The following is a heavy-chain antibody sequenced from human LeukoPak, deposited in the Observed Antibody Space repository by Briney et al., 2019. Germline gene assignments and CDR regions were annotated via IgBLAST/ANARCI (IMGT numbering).Heavy chain of an antibody. CDR3: ARLESYYYYYGMDV. Sequence: PGESLKISCQVSGYSFTNYWIGWVRQMPGKGLESMGIIYPADSDTTYSPSFQGQVTISVDKSISTVYLQWSSLKASDTAMYYCARLESYYYYYGMDVWGQGTTVTVSS. J-gene: IGHJ6*02. V-gene: IGHV5-51*01. CDR1: GYSFTNYW. CDR2: IYPADSDT.